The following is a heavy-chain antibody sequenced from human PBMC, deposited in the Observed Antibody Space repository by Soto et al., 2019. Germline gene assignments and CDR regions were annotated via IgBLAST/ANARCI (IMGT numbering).Heavy chain of an antibody. CDR3: ARGDTAEKYWYFDL. D-gene: IGHD6-13*01. CDR2: IIPIFGTA. J-gene: IGHJ2*01. V-gene: IGHV1-69*13. Sequence: EASVKVSCKASGGTFSSYAISWVRQAPGQGLEWMGGIIPIFGTANYAQKFQGRVTITADESTSTAYMELSSLRSEDMFVYYCARGDTAEKYWYFDLWGRGTLVTVSS. CDR1: GGTFSSYA.